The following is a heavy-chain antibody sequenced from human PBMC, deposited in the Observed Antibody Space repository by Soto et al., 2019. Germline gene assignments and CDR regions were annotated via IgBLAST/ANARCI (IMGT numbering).Heavy chain of an antibody. CDR1: GASIISGGSS. Sequence: SETLSLTCAVSGASIISGGSSWSWIRQPPGKGLEWIGYIYSGTTHYNPSLESRVTIAMDRSKNQVSLSLKSVTAADTAVYYCAREDSGAFFDFWGQGTLVTVSS. D-gene: IGHD2-15*01. J-gene: IGHJ4*02. V-gene: IGHV4-30-2*01. CDR3: AREDSGAFFDF. CDR2: IYSGTT.